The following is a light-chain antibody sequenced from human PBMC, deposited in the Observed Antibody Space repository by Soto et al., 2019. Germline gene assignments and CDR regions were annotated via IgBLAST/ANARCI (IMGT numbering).Light chain of an antibody. Sequence: EIVLTQSPSTLSLSTGERATLSCTASQSVSRYLAWYQQKPGQAPRLLIYDASNRATGIPARFSGSGSGTDFTLTISSLEPEDFAVYYCQQRSNWPPITFGQGTRLEIK. J-gene: IGKJ5*01. CDR1: QSVSRY. CDR2: DAS. V-gene: IGKV3-11*01. CDR3: QQRSNWPPIT.